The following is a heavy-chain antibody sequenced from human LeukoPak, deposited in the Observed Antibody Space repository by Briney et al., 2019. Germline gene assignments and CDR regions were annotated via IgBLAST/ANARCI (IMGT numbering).Heavy chain of an antibody. D-gene: IGHD3-10*01. Sequence: AASVKVSCTASGGTFSSYAISWVRQAPGQGLEWMGGIIPIFGTANYAQKFQGRVTITADESTSTAYMELSSLRSEDTAVYYCARMPFMVRGVIELDYWGQGTLVTVSS. CDR1: GGTFSSYA. CDR3: ARMPFMVRGVIELDY. CDR2: IIPIFGTA. V-gene: IGHV1-69*01. J-gene: IGHJ4*02.